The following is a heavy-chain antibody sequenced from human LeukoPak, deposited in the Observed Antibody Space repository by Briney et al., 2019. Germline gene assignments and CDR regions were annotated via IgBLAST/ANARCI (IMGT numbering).Heavy chain of an antibody. CDR2: ISYDGSNK. J-gene: IGHJ6*03. CDR1: GFTFSSYA. V-gene: IGHV3-30*04. CDR3: ARDGTPMYSTGWVYMDV. D-gene: IGHD6-25*01. Sequence: GGSLRLSCAASGFTFSSYAMHWVRQAPGKGLEWVAVISYDGSNKYYADSVSGRFTIFRDNAEDSLYLQMNSLRAEDTAVYYCARDGTPMYSTGWVYMDVWGKGTTVTISS.